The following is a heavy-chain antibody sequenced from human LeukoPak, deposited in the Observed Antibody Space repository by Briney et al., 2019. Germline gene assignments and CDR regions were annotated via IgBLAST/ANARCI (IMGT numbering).Heavy chain of an antibody. D-gene: IGHD3-16*01. CDR1: GFVFSSFE. Sequence: GGSLRLSCAASGFVFSSFEMNWVRQAPGKGLEWVSYISTSGRTIYYADSVKGRFTISRDNTKNSLFLHMNSLRAEDTAIYYCGRDLWGAIDYWGQGTLVTVSS. CDR2: ISTSGRTI. CDR3: GRDLWGAIDY. V-gene: IGHV3-48*03. J-gene: IGHJ4*02.